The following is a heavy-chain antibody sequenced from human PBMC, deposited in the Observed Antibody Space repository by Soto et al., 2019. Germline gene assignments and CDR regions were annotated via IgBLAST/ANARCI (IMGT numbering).Heavy chain of an antibody. CDR1: GYTRTTYD. Sequence: ASVKVSCKASGYTRTTYDIHWVRQATGQGLEWMGWMNPKTGNTGYTQKFQGRVTMTRDTSISTAYMELSSLRSEDTAVYYCARVVPGAEAWFGPWGQGNLVPVS. V-gene: IGHV1-8*01. CDR2: MNPKTGNT. D-gene: IGHD2-2*01. J-gene: IGHJ5*02. CDR3: ARVVPGAEAWFGP.